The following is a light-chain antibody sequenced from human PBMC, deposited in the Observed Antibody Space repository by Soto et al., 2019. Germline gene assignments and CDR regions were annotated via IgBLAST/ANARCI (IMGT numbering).Light chain of an antibody. J-gene: IGLJ2*01. CDR1: SSDVGSNNY. CDR2: DVS. V-gene: IGLV2-14*01. Sequence: QSALTQPASVSGSPGQSITISCTGTSSDVGSNNYVSWYQQNPGKTPKLIIHDVSNRPSGVSNRFSGSKSCNTASLTISGPEDEDEANYYCSSYTSTNTLIFGGGTKLTVL. CDR3: SSYTSTNTLI.